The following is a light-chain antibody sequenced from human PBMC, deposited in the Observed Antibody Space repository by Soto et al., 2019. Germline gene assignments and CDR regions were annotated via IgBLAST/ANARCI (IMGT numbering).Light chain of an antibody. Sequence: IVMTQSGATLSVSTGERATLSCRASQSVSSNLAWYQQKPGQAPRLLIYGASTRATGIPARFSGSGSGTEFTLTISSLQSEDFAVYYCQQYNNWPRTFGQRTKVDIK. CDR1: QSVSSN. CDR3: QQYNNWPRT. J-gene: IGKJ1*01. CDR2: GAS. V-gene: IGKV3-15*01.